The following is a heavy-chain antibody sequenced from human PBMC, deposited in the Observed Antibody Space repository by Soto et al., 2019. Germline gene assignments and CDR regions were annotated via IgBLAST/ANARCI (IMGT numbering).Heavy chain of an antibody. V-gene: IGHV4-59*01. CDR3: ARVYCSVGSCFTTRFDP. J-gene: IGHJ5*02. Sequence: SETLSLTCTVSGGSISSYYWSWIRQPPGKGLEWIGYIYYSGSTNYNPSLKSRVTISVDTSKNQFSLKLSSVTAADTAVYYCARVYCSVGSCFTTRFDPWGQRTLVTVS. D-gene: IGHD2-15*01. CDR1: GGSISSYY. CDR2: IYYSGST.